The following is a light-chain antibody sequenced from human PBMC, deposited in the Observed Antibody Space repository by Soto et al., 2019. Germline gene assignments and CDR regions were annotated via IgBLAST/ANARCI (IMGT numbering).Light chain of an antibody. V-gene: IGKV1-39*01. J-gene: IGKJ1*01. Sequence: DSQMTQSPSSLSASVGDRFTITCRASQSISSYLNWYQQKPGKAPKLLIYAASSLQSGVPSRFSGSGSGTDFTLTISSLQPEDFATYYCQQSYSTPRTFGQGTKVDNK. CDR3: QQSYSTPRT. CDR1: QSISSY. CDR2: AAS.